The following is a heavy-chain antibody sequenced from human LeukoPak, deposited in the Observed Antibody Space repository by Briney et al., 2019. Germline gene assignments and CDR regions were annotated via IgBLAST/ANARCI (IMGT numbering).Heavy chain of an antibody. D-gene: IGHD3-10*01. CDR1: GYTFTSYG. J-gene: IGHJ4*02. CDR2: ISAYNGNT. Sequence: ASVKVSCKASGYTFTSYGISWVRQAPGQGLEWMGWISAYNGNTNYALSLQGRVIMTTDASTRTAYMELRSLRSDDTAVYYCARDPDYYGSGENFDYWGQGTLVTVSS. V-gene: IGHV1-18*01. CDR3: ARDPDYYGSGENFDY.